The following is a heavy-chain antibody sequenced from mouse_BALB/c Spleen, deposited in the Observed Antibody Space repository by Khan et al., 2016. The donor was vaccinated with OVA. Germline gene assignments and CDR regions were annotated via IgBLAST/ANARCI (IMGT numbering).Heavy chain of an antibody. CDR1: GYSITSEYA. V-gene: IGHV3-2*02. Sequence: EVQLQESGPGLVKPSQSLSLTCTVTGYSITSEYAWNWIRQSPGNKLEWMGYINYSGNTRFNPSLKSRTSITRDTSKNQFFLHLNSVTTEDTATYFCARKDYYDYDPFPYWGQGTLVTVSA. CDR2: INYSGNT. D-gene: IGHD2-4*01. J-gene: IGHJ3*01. CDR3: ARKDYYDYDPFPY.